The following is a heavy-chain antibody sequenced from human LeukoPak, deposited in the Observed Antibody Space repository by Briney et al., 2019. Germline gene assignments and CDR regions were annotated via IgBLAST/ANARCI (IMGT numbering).Heavy chain of an antibody. CDR2: INTDGRIT. CDR3: ARAQAYCSGGSFYSMGFDS. Sequence: LPGGSLRLSCAASGFTYSSHWMHGVRQAPGEGLMWVSRINTDGRITNYADSVKGRLTISRDNAKNTLYLLLSSLRVEDTAVYYCARAQAYCSGGSFYSMGFDSWGQGTLVTVSS. J-gene: IGHJ4*02. V-gene: IGHV3-74*01. CDR1: GFTYSSHW. D-gene: IGHD2-15*01.